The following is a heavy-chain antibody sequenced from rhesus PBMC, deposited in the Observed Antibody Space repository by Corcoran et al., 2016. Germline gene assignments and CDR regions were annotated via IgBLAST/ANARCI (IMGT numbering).Heavy chain of an antibody. D-gene: IGHD2-27*01. CDR2: IYGSGGST. Sequence: QVQLQESGPGLVKPSETLPLICAVSGASLSSTYLSWLRQAPGKGLEWIGRIYGSGGSTDYNPSLKSRVTISIDTAKNQFSLKLSSVTAADTAVYYCARGGVFTATRGVWGPGVLVTVSS. CDR3: ARGGVFTATRGV. J-gene: IGHJ5-1*01. V-gene: IGHV4S2*01. CDR1: GASLSSTY.